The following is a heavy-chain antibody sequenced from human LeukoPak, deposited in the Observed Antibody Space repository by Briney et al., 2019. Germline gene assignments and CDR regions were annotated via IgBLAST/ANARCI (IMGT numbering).Heavy chain of an antibody. CDR2: IYHSGST. V-gene: IGHV4-30-2*01. Sequence: SQTLSLTCAVSGGSISSGGYSWSWIRQPPGTGLEWIGYIYHSGSTYYNPSLKSRVTISVDRSKNQFSLKLSSVTAADTAVYYCARGVGITMVRGVITGYFDYWGQGTLVTVSS. D-gene: IGHD3-10*01. J-gene: IGHJ4*02. CDR3: ARGVGITMVRGVITGYFDY. CDR1: GGSISSGGYS.